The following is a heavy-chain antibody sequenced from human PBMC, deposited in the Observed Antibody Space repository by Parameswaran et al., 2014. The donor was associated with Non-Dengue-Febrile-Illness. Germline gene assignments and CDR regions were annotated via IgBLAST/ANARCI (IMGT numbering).Heavy chain of an antibody. CDR2: ISGSGGST. V-gene: IGHV3-23*01. J-gene: IGHJ4*02. Sequence: VRQMPGKGLEWVSAISGSGGSTYYADSVKGRFTISRDNSKNTLYLQMNSLRAEDTAVYYCAKVATVTTSTFDYWGQGTLVTVSS. CDR3: AKVATVTTSTFDY. D-gene: IGHD4-17*01.